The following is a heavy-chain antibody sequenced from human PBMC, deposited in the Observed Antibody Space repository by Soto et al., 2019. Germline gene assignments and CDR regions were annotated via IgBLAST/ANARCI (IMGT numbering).Heavy chain of an antibody. CDR1: GFTFSSYA. D-gene: IGHD3-3*01. CDR3: AIDDYDF. CDR2: ISYDGSNK. J-gene: IGHJ4*02. Sequence: GGSLRLSCAASGFTFSSYAMHWVRQAPGKGLEWVAVISYDGSNKYYADSVKGRFTISRDNSKNTLYLQMNSLRAEDTAVYYCAIDDYDFWGQGTLVTVSS. V-gene: IGHV3-30-3*01.